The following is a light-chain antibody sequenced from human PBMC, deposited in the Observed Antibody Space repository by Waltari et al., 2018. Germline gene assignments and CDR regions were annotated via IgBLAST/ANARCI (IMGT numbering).Light chain of an antibody. V-gene: IGLV3-19*01. Sequence: SSEVTQDPVVSVALGQTVRITCQGDSLRTYYPSWYQQNQGHAPVVVIYGKNNRPSGNPARFSGSSSGNTASLTITGTQAEDEADYYCQSRDSSGNQVIFGGGTKVTVL. CDR2: GKN. CDR1: SLRTYY. CDR3: QSRDSSGNQVI. J-gene: IGLJ2*01.